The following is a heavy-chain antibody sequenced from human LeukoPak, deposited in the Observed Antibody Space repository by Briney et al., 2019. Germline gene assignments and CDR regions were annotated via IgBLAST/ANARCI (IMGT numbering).Heavy chain of an antibody. CDR1: AFTFSNYN. CDR3: ARDLSGVTGYTYGRGIDY. CDR2: IKKDGSEK. Sequence: GGSLRLSCAASAFTFSNYNMNWVRQAPGKGLEWVANIKKDGSEKYYVDSVKGRFTISRDNAKTSLYLQMNSLRAEDTAVYYCARDLSGVTGYTYGRGIDYWGQGTLVTVSS. J-gene: IGHJ4*02. D-gene: IGHD5-18*01. V-gene: IGHV3-7*01.